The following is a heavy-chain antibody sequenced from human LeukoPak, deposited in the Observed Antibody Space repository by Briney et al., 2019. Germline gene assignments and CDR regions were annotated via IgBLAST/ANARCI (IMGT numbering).Heavy chain of an antibody. CDR2: ISSSSSYI. D-gene: IGHD6-19*01. CDR3: AKDAQWLVPEGYYYYMDV. Sequence: WGSLRPSCAGSGFTFSRYNMNLVRQAPGKGLEGVSSISSSSSYIFYADSVKGRFTISRDNAKNSLYLQMNSLRAEDTAVYYCAKDAQWLVPEGYYYYMDVWGKGTTVTVSS. J-gene: IGHJ6*03. CDR1: GFTFSRYN. V-gene: IGHV3-21*01.